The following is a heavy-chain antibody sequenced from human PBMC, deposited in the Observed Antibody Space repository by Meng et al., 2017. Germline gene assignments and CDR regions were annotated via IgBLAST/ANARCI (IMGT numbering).Heavy chain of an antibody. D-gene: IGHD5-18*01. Sequence: GESLKISCAASGFTFSSYWMSWARQAPGKGLEWVANIKQDGSEKYYVDSVKGRFTISRDNAKNSLYLQMNSLRAEDTAVYYCARGPEWGIQLWLGGFDYWGQGTLVTVSS. CDR3: ARGPEWGIQLWLGGFDY. V-gene: IGHV3-7*01. CDR2: IKQDGSEK. CDR1: GFTFSSYW. J-gene: IGHJ4*02.